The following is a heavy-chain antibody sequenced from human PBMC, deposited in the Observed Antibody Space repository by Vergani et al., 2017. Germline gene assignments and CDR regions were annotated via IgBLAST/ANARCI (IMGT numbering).Heavy chain of an antibody. CDR2: IFDDGAT. J-gene: IGHJ4*02. V-gene: IGHV4-4*07. CDR3: ARMGYSRAPPWWFDL. Sequence: QIQLQESGPGVVKPSETLSLVCTVSNASMNGFFWGWVRQPAGKGLEWMGRIFDDGATYYDPSLEGRVTVSVDVSKNQFSLKLTSLTAADTAVYFCARMGYSRAPPWWFDLWGQGTLVTVSS. CDR1: NASMNGFF. D-gene: IGHD2-21*01.